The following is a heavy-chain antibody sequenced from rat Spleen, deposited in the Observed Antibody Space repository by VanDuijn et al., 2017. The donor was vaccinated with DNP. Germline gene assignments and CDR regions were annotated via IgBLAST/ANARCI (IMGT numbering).Heavy chain of an antibody. CDR2: IIYDGSRT. D-gene: IGHD1-2*01. CDR1: GFTFSDYN. CDR3: ARHVSTTAGNYAMDA. V-gene: IGHV5S10*01. J-gene: IGHJ4*01. Sequence: EVQLVESGGGLVQPGRSLKLSCAASGFTFSDYNMAWVRQAPKKGLEWVATIIYDGSRTYYRDSVKGRFTISRDNAKSTLYLQMDSLRSEETATYYCARHVSTTAGNYAMDAWGQGTSVTVSS.